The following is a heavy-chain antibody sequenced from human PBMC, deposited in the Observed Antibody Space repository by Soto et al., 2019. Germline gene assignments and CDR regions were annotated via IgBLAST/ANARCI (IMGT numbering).Heavy chain of an antibody. D-gene: IGHD1-26*01. V-gene: IGHV1-3*01. CDR3: ARDLGVGAASDY. J-gene: IGHJ4*02. Sequence: QVQLVQSGAEVKKPGASVKVSCKASGYTFTSYAMHWVRQAPGQRLEWMGWINAGNGNTKYSQKFQGRVTITRDTSASTAYMELSSLRSEDTAVYYCARDLGVGAASDYLGQGTLVTVSS. CDR2: INAGNGNT. CDR1: GYTFTSYA.